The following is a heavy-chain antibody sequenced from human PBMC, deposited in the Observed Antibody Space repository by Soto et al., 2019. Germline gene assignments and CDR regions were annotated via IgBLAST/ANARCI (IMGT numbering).Heavy chain of an antibody. CDR3: AKDRIAVAGNGYYYYYYGMDV. D-gene: IGHD6-19*01. CDR1: GFTFSSYG. J-gene: IGHJ6*02. Sequence: PGGSLRLSCAASGFTFSSYGMHWVRQAPGKGLEWVAVMSYDGSNKYYADSVKGRFTISRDNSKNTLYLQMNSPRAEDTAVYYCAKDRIAVAGNGYYYYYYGMDVWGQGTTVTVSS. V-gene: IGHV3-30*18. CDR2: MSYDGSNK.